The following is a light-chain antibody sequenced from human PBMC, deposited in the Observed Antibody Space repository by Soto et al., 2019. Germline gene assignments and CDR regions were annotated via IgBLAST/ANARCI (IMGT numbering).Light chain of an antibody. CDR3: VAWDDSLSGVV. CDR1: SSNIGSNY. Sequence: QLVLTQPPSASGTPGQRVTISCSGSSSNIGSNYVYWYQQLPGTAPKLLIYRNNQRPSGVPDRFSGSKSGTSASLAISGLRSEDEADYYCVAWDDSLSGVVFGGGTKLTVL. J-gene: IGLJ2*01. CDR2: RNN. V-gene: IGLV1-47*01.